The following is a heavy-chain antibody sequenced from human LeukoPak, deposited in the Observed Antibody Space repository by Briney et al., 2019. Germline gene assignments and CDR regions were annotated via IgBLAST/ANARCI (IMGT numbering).Heavy chain of an antibody. Sequence: SETLSLTCAVYGGSFSGYYWSWIRQPPGKGLEWIGSIYYSGSTYYNPSLKSRVTISVDTSKNQFSLKLSSVTAADTAVYYCARHSDYDSSGYEYYFDYWGQGTLVTISS. D-gene: IGHD3-22*01. CDR1: GGSFSGYY. CDR2: IYYSGST. V-gene: IGHV4-34*01. J-gene: IGHJ4*02. CDR3: ARHSDYDSSGYEYYFDY.